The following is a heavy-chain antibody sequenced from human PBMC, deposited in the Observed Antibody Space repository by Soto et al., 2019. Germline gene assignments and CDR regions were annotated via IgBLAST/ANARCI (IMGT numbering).Heavy chain of an antibody. CDR3: ARSREFDY. Sequence: PSETLSLTCGVSGGSLSGATYSWNWIRQTPGKGLEWIGYIFPSGTTYYNPSLRSRVTISIDVSTNQFPLSLRSLTAADTAVYYCARSREFDYWSQGTLVTVSS. CDR2: IFPSGTT. CDR1: GGSLSGATYS. V-gene: IGHV4-30-2*01. J-gene: IGHJ4*02.